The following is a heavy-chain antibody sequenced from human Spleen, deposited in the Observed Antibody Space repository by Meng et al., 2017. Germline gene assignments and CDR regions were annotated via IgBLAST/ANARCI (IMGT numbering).Heavy chain of an antibody. V-gene: IGHV4-34*01. CDR3: ERGPTTMEHDFDY. Sequence: VSRHQWWHCRVWALEASALSCGVYGRPLIYYSWSWTRQRPGNGVEWIDEINHSGTTNYNPPQESRDHISVQTSQNNLSLKLRSVTAGDSGVYHCERGPTTMEHDFDYWGQGTLVTVSS. J-gene: IGHJ4*02. D-gene: IGHD1/OR15-1a*01. CDR2: INHSGTT. CDR1: GRPLIYYS.